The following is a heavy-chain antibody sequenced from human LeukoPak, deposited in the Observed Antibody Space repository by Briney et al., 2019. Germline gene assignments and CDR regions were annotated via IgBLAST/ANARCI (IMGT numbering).Heavy chain of an antibody. V-gene: IGHV1-69*05. J-gene: IGHJ3*02. D-gene: IGHD5-12*01. Sequence: SVKVSCKASGGTFSNYAFNWVRQSPGQGLEWMGGIIPLFATANYAQRFQGRVTITTDESTSTAYVELSSLRSEDTAVYYCARAPIVATIIDAFDIWGQGTMVTVSS. CDR1: GGTFSNYA. CDR2: IIPLFATA. CDR3: ARAPIVATIIDAFDI.